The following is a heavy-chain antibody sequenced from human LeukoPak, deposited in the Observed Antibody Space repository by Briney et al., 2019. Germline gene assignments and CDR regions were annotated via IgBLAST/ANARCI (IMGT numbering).Heavy chain of an antibody. Sequence: ASVKVSCKASGGTFSSYAISWVRQAPGQGLEWMGRIIPILAIANYAQKFQDRITITADKSTSTAYMEMSSLTSEDTAVYYCAGTLQEKMVRGFDWGQGTLVTVSS. CDR2: IIPILAIA. CDR1: GGTFSSYA. J-gene: IGHJ4*02. V-gene: IGHV1-69*04. D-gene: IGHD3-10*01. CDR3: AGTLQEKMVRGFD.